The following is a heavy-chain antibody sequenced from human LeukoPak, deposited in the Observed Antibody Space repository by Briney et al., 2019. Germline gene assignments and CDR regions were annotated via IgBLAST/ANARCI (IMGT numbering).Heavy chain of an antibody. CDR3: ARGPSGWFDP. CDR2: IYYSGST. J-gene: IGHJ5*02. D-gene: IGHD3-10*01. Sequence: SETLSLTCTVSGGSISSSSYYWGWIRQPPGKGLEWIGSIYYSGSTYYNPSFKSRVTISVDTSKNQFSLKLSSVTAADTAVYYCARGPSGWFDPWGQGTLVTVSS. CDR1: GGSISSSSYY. V-gene: IGHV4-39*07.